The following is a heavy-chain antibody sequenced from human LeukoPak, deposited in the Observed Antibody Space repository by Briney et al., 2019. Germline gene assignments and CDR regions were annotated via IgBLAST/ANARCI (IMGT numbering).Heavy chain of an antibody. CDR3: ARESRAFDI. J-gene: IGHJ3*02. V-gene: IGHV3-30-3*01. CDR2: ISYDGSNK. Sequence: GGSLRLSCAASGSTFSSYAMHWVRQAPGKGLEWVAVISYDGSNKYYADSVKGRFTISRDNSKNTLYLQMNSLRAEDTAVYYCARESRAFDIWGQGTMVTVSS. CDR1: GSTFSSYA.